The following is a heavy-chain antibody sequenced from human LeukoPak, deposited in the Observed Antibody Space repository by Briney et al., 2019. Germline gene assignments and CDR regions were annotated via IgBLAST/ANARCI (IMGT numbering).Heavy chain of an antibody. CDR2: IYYSGST. Sequence: SETLSLTCSVSGGSLSSTFYYWGWLRQPPGKGLEWIGSIYYSGSTYYNPSLKSRVTISVDTSKNQFSLKLSSVTAADTAVYYCASPYSGNSPFDYWGQGTLVTVSS. J-gene: IGHJ4*02. CDR3: ASPYSGNSPFDY. D-gene: IGHD1-26*01. CDR1: GGSLSSTFYY. V-gene: IGHV4-39*01.